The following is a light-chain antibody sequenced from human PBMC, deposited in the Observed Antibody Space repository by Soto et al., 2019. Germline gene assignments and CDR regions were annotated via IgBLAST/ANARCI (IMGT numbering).Light chain of an antibody. CDR2: GNN. J-gene: IGLJ3*02. CDR1: TSNIGSNT. Sequence: QPVLTQPPSASGTPGQRVTISCSGSTSNIGSNTVNWNQQLPGAAPKLLIYGNNQRPSGVPDRFSGSKSGTSASLAISGLQSEDEADYYCAAWDDTLNEVFGGGTKVTVL. V-gene: IGLV1-44*01. CDR3: AAWDDTLNEV.